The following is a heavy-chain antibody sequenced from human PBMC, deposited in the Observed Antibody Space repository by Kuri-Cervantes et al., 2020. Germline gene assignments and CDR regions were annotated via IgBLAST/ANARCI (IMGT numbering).Heavy chain of an antibody. D-gene: IGHD3-10*01. Sequence: SETLSLTCTVSGGSISSSSYYWGWIRQPPGKGLEWIGSIYYSGSTNYNPSLKSRVTISVDTSKNQFSLKLSSVTAADTAVYYCARLGAGYGSGSYDYWGQGTLVPSPQ. CDR2: IYYSGST. CDR1: GGSISSSSYY. V-gene: IGHV4-39*07. CDR3: ARLGAGYGSGSYDY. J-gene: IGHJ4*02.